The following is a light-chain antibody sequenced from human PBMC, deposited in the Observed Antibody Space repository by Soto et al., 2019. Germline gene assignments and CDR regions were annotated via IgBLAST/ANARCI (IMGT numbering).Light chain of an antibody. Sequence: QSVLTQPPSVSGAPGQRVTISCTGSSSNIGAGYDVHWYQQLPGTAPKLLIYGNSNRPSGVPDRFSGSKSGTSASLAITGLQAEDEADYYCQSYDSSLSGSIVFGTGTKVNVL. CDR1: SSNIGAGYD. J-gene: IGLJ1*01. CDR3: QSYDSSLSGSIV. V-gene: IGLV1-40*01. CDR2: GNS.